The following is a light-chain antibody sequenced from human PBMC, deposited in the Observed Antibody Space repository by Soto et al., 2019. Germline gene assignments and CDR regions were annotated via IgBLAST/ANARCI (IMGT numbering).Light chain of an antibody. J-gene: IGLJ2*01. CDR2: DDS. V-gene: IGLV3-21*02. CDR3: QLWDSSSDHPVV. Sequence: SYELTQPPSVSVSPGQTARITCGGNNIGSESVHWYQQKPGQAPVLVVYDDSDRPSGIPERFSGSNSGNTATLTISRVEAGDEADYYCQLWDSSSDHPVVFGGGTKLTV. CDR1: NIGSES.